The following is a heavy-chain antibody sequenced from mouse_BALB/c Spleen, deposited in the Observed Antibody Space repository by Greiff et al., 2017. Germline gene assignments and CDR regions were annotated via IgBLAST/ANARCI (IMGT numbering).Heavy chain of an antibody. Sequence: EVKLEESGGGLVKPGGSLKLSCAASGFTFSDYYMYWVRQTPEKRLEWVATISDGGSYTYYPDSVKGRFTISRDNAKNNLYLQMSSLKSEDTAMYYCAREGRYGLDYWGQGTTLTVSS. J-gene: IGHJ2*01. CDR2: ISDGGSYT. CDR3: AREGRYGLDY. D-gene: IGHD2-14*01. CDR1: GFTFSDYY. V-gene: IGHV5-4*02.